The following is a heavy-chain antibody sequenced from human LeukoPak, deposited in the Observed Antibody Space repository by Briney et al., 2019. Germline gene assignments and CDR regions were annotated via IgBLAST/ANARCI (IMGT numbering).Heavy chain of an antibody. CDR3: AAPDYDILTGYSVDFDY. CDR2: ISGSGGST. D-gene: IGHD3-9*01. J-gene: IGHJ4*02. Sequence: GGSLRLSCPASGFTFSSYAMSWVRQAPGKGLEWVSAISGSGGSTYYADSVKGRFTISRDNSKNTLYLQMNSLRAEDTAVYYCAAPDYDILTGYSVDFDYWGQGTLVTVSS. CDR1: GFTFSSYA. V-gene: IGHV3-23*01.